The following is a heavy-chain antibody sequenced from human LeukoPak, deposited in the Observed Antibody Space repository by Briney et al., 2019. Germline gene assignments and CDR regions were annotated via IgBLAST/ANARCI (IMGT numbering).Heavy chain of an antibody. D-gene: IGHD2-2*01. J-gene: IGHJ5*02. CDR1: GGSISSGSYY. V-gene: IGHV4-61*02. CDR3: AREGGYCSSTSCSYNWFDP. CDR2: IYTSGST. Sequence: SQTLSLTCTVSGGSISSGSYYWSWIRQPAGKGLEWIGRIYTSGSTNYNPPLKSRVTISVDTSKNQFSLKLSSVTAADTAVYYCAREGGYCSSTSCSYNWFDPWGQGTLVTVSS.